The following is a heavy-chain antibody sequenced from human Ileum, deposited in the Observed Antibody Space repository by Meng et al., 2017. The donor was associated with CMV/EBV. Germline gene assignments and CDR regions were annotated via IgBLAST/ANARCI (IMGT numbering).Heavy chain of an antibody. J-gene: IGHJ4*02. Sequence: QGQMFLAGSWMNTPGVSVKVSCKATGDIFTGYYIHWFRQAPGQVLEWMGQIRLNSGDTHYAQKFQGRVTMTRDMSIITAYMELSSLMSDDTAVYYCARENWVYDYWGQGTLVTVSS. V-gene: IGHV1-2*06. D-gene: IGHD7-27*01. CDR3: ARENWVYDY. CDR2: IRLNSGDT. CDR1: GDIFTGYY.